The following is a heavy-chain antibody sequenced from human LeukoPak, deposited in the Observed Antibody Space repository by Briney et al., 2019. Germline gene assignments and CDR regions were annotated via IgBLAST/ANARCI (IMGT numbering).Heavy chain of an antibody. Sequence: ASVKVSCKVSGYTLTELSMHWVRQAPGKGLEWTGGFDPEDGETIYAQKFQGRVTMTEDTSTDTAYMELSSLRSEDTAVYYCATDSHNLPPKLMVRGFMDVWGQGTTVTVSS. CDR3: ATDSHNLPPKLMVRGFMDV. V-gene: IGHV1-24*01. J-gene: IGHJ6*02. D-gene: IGHD3-10*01. CDR1: GYTLTELS. CDR2: FDPEDGET.